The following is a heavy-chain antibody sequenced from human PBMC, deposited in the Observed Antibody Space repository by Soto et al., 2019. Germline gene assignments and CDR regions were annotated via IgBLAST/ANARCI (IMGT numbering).Heavy chain of an antibody. J-gene: IGHJ4*02. CDR2: ISSSSSTI. Sequence: GGSLRLSCAASGFTFSSYSMNWVRQAPGKGLEWVSYISSSSSTIYYADSVKGRFTISRDNAKNSLYLQMNSLRAEDTAVYYCARDPLANYFDYWGQGTLVTVSS. CDR3: ARDPLANYFDY. CDR1: GFTFSSYS. V-gene: IGHV3-48*04. D-gene: IGHD2-8*01.